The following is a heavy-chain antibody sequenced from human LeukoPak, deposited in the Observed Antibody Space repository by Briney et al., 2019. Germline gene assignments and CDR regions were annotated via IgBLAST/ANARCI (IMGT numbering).Heavy chain of an antibody. J-gene: IGHJ6*03. Sequence: ASVKVSCKASGYTFTSYGISWVRQAPGQGLEWMGWISAYNGNTNYAQKLQGRVTMTTDTSTSTAYMELRSLRSDDTAVYYCARNIPYPYYYYYYMDVWGKGTTVTVSS. CDR1: GYTFTSYG. V-gene: IGHV1-18*01. CDR2: ISAYNGNT. CDR3: ARNIPYPYYYYYYMDV.